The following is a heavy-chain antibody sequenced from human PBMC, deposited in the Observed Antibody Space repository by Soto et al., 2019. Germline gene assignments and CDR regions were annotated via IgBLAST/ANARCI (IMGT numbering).Heavy chain of an antibody. CDR2: IKPDGNEK. CDR3: TRELSWSGRDY. J-gene: IGHJ4*02. D-gene: IGHD3-10*01. V-gene: IGHV3-7*01. CDR1: GFTFTNYY. Sequence: EVQVVESGGGLVQPGGSLRLSCAASGFTFTNYYMSWVRQAPGKGLEWVANIKPDGNEKNYVDSVKGRFTISRDNAKYTLYLQMNSLRAEDTAVYYCTRELSWSGRDYWGQGTLVTVSS.